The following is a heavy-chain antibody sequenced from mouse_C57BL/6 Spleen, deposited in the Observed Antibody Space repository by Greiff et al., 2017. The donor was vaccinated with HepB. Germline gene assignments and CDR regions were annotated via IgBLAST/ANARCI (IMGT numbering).Heavy chain of an antibody. D-gene: IGHD1-1*01. J-gene: IGHJ4*01. Sequence: EVKLQESGPGLVKPSQSLSLTCSVTGYSITSGYYWNWIRQFPGNKLEWMGYISYDGSNNYNPSLKNRISITRDTSKNPFFLKLNSVTTEDTATYYCARVLTTVVAEDYAMDYWGQGTSVTVSS. CDR1: GYSITSGYY. CDR3: ARVLTTVVAEDYAMDY. V-gene: IGHV3-6*01. CDR2: ISYDGSN.